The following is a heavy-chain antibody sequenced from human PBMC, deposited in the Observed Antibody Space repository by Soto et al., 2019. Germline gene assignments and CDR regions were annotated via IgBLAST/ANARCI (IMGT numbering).Heavy chain of an antibody. D-gene: IGHD5-12*01. V-gene: IGHV1-18*01. CDR1: GCTFTSYG. CDR2: ISAYNGNT. CDR3: ASGGYSGYDPFDY. Sequence: GASVKVSCKASGCTFTSYGISWVRQAPGQGLEWMGWISAYNGNTNYAQKLQGRVTMTTDTSTSTAYMEQRNLKTDDTTVYYCASGGYSGYDPFDYWGQGTLVTVSS. J-gene: IGHJ4*02.